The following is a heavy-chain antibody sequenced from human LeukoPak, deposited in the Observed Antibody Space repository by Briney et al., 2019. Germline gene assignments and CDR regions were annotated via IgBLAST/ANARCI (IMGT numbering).Heavy chain of an antibody. V-gene: IGHV3-23*01. Sequence: PGGSLRLSCAASGFTFSSYAMSWVRPAPGKGLEWVSAISGSGGSTYYADSVKGRFTISRDNSKNTLYLQMNSLRAEDTAVYYCAKDPSRLPYFDYWGQGTLVTVSS. CDR3: AKDPSRLPYFDY. CDR2: ISGSGGST. CDR1: GFTFSSYA. J-gene: IGHJ4*02.